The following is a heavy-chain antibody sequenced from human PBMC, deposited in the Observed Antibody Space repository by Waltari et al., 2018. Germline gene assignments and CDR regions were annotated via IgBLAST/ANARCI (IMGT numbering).Heavy chain of an antibody. CDR1: GFTFSSYS. J-gene: IGHJ4*02. D-gene: IGHD3-16*01. CDR2: ISSSSSTR. V-gene: IGHV3-48*01. Sequence: EVQLVESGGGLVQPGGSLRLSCAASGFTFSSYSMNWVRQSPGKGLEWVSYISSSSSTRYYADSVKGRFTISRDNAKNSLYLQMNSLRAEDTAVYYCARGSFGDYFDYWGQGTLVTVSS. CDR3: ARGSFGDYFDY.